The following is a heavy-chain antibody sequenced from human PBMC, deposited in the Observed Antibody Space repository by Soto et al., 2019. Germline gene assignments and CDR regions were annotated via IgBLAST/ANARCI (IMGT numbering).Heavy chain of an antibody. J-gene: IGHJ3*02. D-gene: IGHD2-21*02. Sequence: PGGSLRLSCSASGFTFSSYAMHWVRQAPGKGLEYVSAISSNGGSTYYADSVKGRFTISRDNSKNTLYLQMSSLRAEDTAVYYCVKDRGYCGGDCRRVGPDAFDIWGQGTMVTVSS. CDR1: GFTFSSYA. CDR2: ISSNGGST. CDR3: VKDRGYCGGDCRRVGPDAFDI. V-gene: IGHV3-64D*06.